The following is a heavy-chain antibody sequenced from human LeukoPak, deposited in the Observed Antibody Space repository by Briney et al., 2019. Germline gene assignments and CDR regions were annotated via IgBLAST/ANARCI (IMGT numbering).Heavy chain of an antibody. CDR3: ARDEDFTMVRGVIMCDY. CDR2: IKQDGSEK. J-gene: IGHJ4*02. CDR1: GFTFSSSW. V-gene: IGHV3-7*01. Sequence: PGGSLRLSCAASGFTFSSSWMSWVRQAPGKGLEWVANIKQDGSEKYYVDSVKGRFTISRDNAKNSLYLQMNSLRAEDTAVYYCARDEDFTMVRGVIMCDYWGKGTLVTVSS. D-gene: IGHD3-10*01.